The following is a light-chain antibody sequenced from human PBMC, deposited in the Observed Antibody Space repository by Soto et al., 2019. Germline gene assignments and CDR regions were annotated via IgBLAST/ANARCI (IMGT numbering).Light chain of an antibody. CDR2: AAS. Sequence: DIQMTQSPSSLSASVGDRVTITCRASQSMSSYLNWYQQKPGKATKLLIYAASSLQSGVPSRFSGSGSGTDFTLTISSLQPEDFATYDCQQSYSTPLTFGGGTKVEIK. V-gene: IGKV1-39*01. CDR3: QQSYSTPLT. J-gene: IGKJ4*01. CDR1: QSMSSY.